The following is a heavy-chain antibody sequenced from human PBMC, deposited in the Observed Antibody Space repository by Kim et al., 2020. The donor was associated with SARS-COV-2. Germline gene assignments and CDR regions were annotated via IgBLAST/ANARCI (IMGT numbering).Heavy chain of an antibody. J-gene: IGHJ4*02. D-gene: IGHD1-26*01. CDR3: AREVGATTRFDY. V-gene: IGHV4-34*01. Sequence: YNPTLKSRVTISVDTSQNQFSLKLSAVTAADTAVYYCAREVGATTRFDYWGQGTLVTVSS.